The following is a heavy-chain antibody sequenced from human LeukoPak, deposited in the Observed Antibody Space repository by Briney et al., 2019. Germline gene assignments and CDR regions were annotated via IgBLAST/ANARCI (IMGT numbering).Heavy chain of an antibody. V-gene: IGHV3-30*18. CDR2: ISYDGSNK. J-gene: IGHJ4*02. D-gene: IGHD6-19*01. CDR1: GFTFSTYG. CDR3: AKVSAYSSGWPFDY. Sequence: PGGSLRLSCAASGFTFSTYGMHWVRQAPGKGLEWVAVISYDGSNKYYADSVKGRFTISRDNSKNTLYLQMISLRAEDTAIYYCAKVSAYSSGWPFDYWGQGTLVTVSS.